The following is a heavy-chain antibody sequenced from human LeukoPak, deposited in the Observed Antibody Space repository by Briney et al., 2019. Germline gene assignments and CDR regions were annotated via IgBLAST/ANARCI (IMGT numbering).Heavy chain of an antibody. Sequence: SETLSLTCTVAGGSISSSSYYWGWIRQPPGKGLEWIGSIYYSGSTYYNPSLKSRVTISVDTSKNQFSLKLSSVTAADTAVYYCARGSRYRVGDWGQGTPVTISS. CDR1: GGSISSSSYY. D-gene: IGHD3-16*01. CDR2: IYYSGST. V-gene: IGHV4-39*07. J-gene: IGHJ4*02. CDR3: ARGSRYRVGD.